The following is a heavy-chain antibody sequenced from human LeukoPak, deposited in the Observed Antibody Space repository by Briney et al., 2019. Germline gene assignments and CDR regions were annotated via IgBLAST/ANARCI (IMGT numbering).Heavy chain of an antibody. Sequence: GASVKVSCRVSGYILTELSIHWVRQAPGKGLEWMGSFDPENAKTMSAQTFQGRVTMTEDTSTDTAYMELRSLRFDDTAIYYCVIMSHTVVPTARIYYYMDIWGTGTTVLVSS. CDR2: FDPENAKT. CDR3: VIMSHTVVPTARIYYYMDI. V-gene: IGHV1-24*01. J-gene: IGHJ6*03. D-gene: IGHD1-1*01. CDR1: GYILTELS.